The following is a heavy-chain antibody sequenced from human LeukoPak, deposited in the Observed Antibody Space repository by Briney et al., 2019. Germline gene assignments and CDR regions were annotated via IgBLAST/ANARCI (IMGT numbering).Heavy chain of an antibody. Sequence: GGSLRLSCSASGFTFSNYWMSWVRQAPGKGLEWVANIKQDESEKYYVDSVKGRFTISRDNAKSSLYLQMNSLRAEDTAVYYCASTYYDSSGVLFDYWGQGTLVTVSS. CDR1: GFTFSNYW. V-gene: IGHV3-7*01. D-gene: IGHD3-22*01. CDR2: IKQDESEK. J-gene: IGHJ4*02. CDR3: ASTYYDSSGVLFDY.